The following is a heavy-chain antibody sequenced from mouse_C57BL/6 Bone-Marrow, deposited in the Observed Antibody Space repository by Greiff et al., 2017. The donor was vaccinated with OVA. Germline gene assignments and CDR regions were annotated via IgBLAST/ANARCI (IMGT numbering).Heavy chain of an antibody. D-gene: IGHD2-4*01. CDR1: GFTFSSYA. CDR3: TRDQSDYDALDY. J-gene: IGHJ2*01. CDR2: ISSGGDYI. V-gene: IGHV5-9-1*02. Sequence: EVMLVESGEGLVKPGGSLKLSCAASGFTFSSYAMSWVRQTPEKRLEWVAYISSGGDYIYYADTVKGRFTISRDNARNTLYLQMSSLKSEDTAMYYCTRDQSDYDALDYWGQGTTLTVSS.